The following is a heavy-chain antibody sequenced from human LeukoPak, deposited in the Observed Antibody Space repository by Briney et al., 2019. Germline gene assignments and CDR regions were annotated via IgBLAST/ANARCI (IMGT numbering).Heavy chain of an antibody. CDR1: GFTVSSNY. CDR3: ARDVEYCSGGSCYAYDY. J-gene: IGHJ4*02. CDR2: IYSGGST. Sequence: PGGSLRLSFAASGFTVSSNYISWVPQAPGKGLEWVSVIYSGGSTYYADSVKGRFTISRDNSKNTLYLQMNSLGAEDTAVYYCARDVEYCSGGSCYAYDYWGQGTLVTVSS. V-gene: IGHV3-53*01. D-gene: IGHD2-15*01.